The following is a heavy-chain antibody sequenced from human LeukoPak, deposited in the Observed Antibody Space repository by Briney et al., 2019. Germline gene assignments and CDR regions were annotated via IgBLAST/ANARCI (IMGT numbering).Heavy chain of an antibody. CDR1: GFTFSSFP. D-gene: IGHD6-19*01. V-gene: IGHV3-23*01. Sequence: PGGSLRLSCAASGFTFSSFPMSWVRQAPGKGLEWVSGIGGSGLSTYYADSVKGRFTVSRDNSKNTVYLQITSVRAEDTGVYYCAKDHLPGIVVADRDYWGQGTLVTVSS. CDR2: IGGSGLST. J-gene: IGHJ4*02. CDR3: AKDHLPGIVVADRDY.